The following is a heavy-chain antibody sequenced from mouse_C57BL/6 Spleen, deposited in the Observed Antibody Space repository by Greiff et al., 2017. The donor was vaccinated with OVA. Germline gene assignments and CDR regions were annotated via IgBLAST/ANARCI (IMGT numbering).Heavy chain of an antibody. V-gene: IGHV1-22*01. CDR3: ARPSDCYYYAMDY. D-gene: IGHD2-3*01. CDR1: GYTFTDYN. CDR2: INPNNGGT. J-gene: IGHJ4*01. Sequence: VQLQQSGPELVKPGASVTMSCKASGYTFTDYNMHWVKQSHGTSLEWIGYINPNNGGTSYNQKFKGKATLTVNTSSSTADMESRSRTSEDSAGYYCARPSDCYYYAMDYWGQGTSVTVSS.